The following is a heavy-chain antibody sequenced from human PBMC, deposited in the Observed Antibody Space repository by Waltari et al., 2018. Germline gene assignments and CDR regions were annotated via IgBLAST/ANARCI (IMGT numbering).Heavy chain of an antibody. CDR2: ISYDGSNK. Sequence: QVQLVESGGGVVQPGRSLRLSCAASGFTFSSYAMHWVRQAPGKGLECVAVISYDGSNKYYADSVKCRFTISRDNSKNTLYLQMNSLRAEDTAVYFCARGGDDGRGYYPRDYWGQGTLVTVSS. J-gene: IGHJ4*02. D-gene: IGHD3-22*01. CDR1: GFTFSSYA. CDR3: ARGGDDGRGYYPRDY. V-gene: IGHV3-30-3*01.